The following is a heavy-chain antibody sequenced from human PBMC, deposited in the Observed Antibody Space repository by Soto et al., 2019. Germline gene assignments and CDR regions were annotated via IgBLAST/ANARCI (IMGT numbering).Heavy chain of an antibody. CDR2: IYYSGST. Sequence: SETLSLTCTVSGGSISSSSYYWGWIRQPPGKGLEWIGSIYYSGSTYYNPSLKSRVTISVDTSKNQFSLKLSSVTAADTAVYYCATGNYYGSGSYGIFDYWGQGTLVTVSS. J-gene: IGHJ4*02. CDR1: GGSISSSSYY. D-gene: IGHD3-10*01. V-gene: IGHV4-39*01. CDR3: ATGNYYGSGSYGIFDY.